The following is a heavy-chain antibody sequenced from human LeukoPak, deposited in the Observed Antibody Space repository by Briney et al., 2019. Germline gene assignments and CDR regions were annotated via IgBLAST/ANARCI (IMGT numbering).Heavy chain of an antibody. Sequence: GGSLRLSCAASGFTVSHYYMTWVRQAPGKGLECVSVIYSGGSTYSADSVKGRFTISRDNSRNMVYLQMSSLRAEDTAVYYCARTRGSHPSPFDSWGQGTLVTVSS. J-gene: IGHJ4*02. D-gene: IGHD3-10*01. CDR1: GFTVSHYY. V-gene: IGHV3-53*01. CDR2: IYSGGST. CDR3: ARTRGSHPSPFDS.